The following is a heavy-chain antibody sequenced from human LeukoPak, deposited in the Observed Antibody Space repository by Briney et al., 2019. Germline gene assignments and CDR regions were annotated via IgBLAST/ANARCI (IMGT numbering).Heavy chain of an antibody. CDR2: IIPIFGTA. Sequence: SLKVSCNASGGTFITYAISWVRQAPGQGLEWMGGIIPIFGTANYAQKFQGRVTITADESTSTAYMELSSLRSEDTAVYYCARDLAVAVYYWGQGTLVTVSS. D-gene: IGHD6-19*01. J-gene: IGHJ4*02. CDR1: GGTFITYA. CDR3: ARDLAVAVYY. V-gene: IGHV1-69*13.